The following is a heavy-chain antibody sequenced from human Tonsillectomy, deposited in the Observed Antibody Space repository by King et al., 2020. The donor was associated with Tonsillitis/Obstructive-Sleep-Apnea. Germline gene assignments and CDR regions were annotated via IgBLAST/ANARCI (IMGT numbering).Heavy chain of an antibody. CDR3: ARSSSSSIYYYYYMDV. D-gene: IGHD6-6*01. J-gene: IGHJ6*03. Sequence: VQLVESGGGVVQPGRSLRLSCAASGFTFSSCAMHWVRQAPGKGLEGVAVISYDGRKKYYADSVKGRFTISRDNSKNTLYLQMNSLRAEDTAVYYCARSSSSSIYYYYYMDVWGKGTTVTVSS. CDR1: GFTFSSCA. CDR2: ISYDGRKK. V-gene: IGHV3-30*01.